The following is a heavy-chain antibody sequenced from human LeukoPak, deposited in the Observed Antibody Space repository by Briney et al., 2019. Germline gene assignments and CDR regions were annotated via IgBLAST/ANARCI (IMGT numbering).Heavy chain of an antibody. V-gene: IGHV1-69*13. Sequence: SVTVSCKASGGTFSNYGISWVRQAPGQGLEWMGGIIPIFGTANYAQKFQGRVTITADESTSTASMELSSLRSEDTAVYYCARFDPGVSPGYYWGQGTQVTVSS. J-gene: IGHJ4*02. D-gene: IGHD3-10*01. CDR1: GGTFSNYG. CDR3: ARFDPGVSPGYY. CDR2: IIPIFGTA.